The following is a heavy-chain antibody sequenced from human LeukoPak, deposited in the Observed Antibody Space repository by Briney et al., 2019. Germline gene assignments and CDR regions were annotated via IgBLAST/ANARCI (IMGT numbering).Heavy chain of an antibody. J-gene: IGHJ4*02. Sequence: ASVKVSCKASGYTLNDYYLHWVRQAPGQGLEWLGWINPNRGDTKYAQNFQGSVTMTRDTSITTAYMELSSLRSDDTALYYCASWRHSAGWPFDYWGQGTLVTVSS. CDR2: INPNRGDT. CDR3: ASWRHSAGWPFDY. D-gene: IGHD6-19*01. V-gene: IGHV1-2*02. CDR1: GYTLNDYY.